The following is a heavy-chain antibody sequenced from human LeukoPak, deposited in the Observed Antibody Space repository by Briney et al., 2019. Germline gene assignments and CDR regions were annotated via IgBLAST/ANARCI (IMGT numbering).Heavy chain of an antibody. CDR1: GFTFSNHG. CDR2: ISYDGSNK. Sequence: PGGSLRLSCAASGFTFSNHGMHWVRQAPGKGLEWVAVISYDGSNKYYADSVKGRFTISRDNSKNTLYLQMNSLRAEDTAVYYCARAEYDFWSGYLDYWGQGTLVTVFS. V-gene: IGHV3-30*19. J-gene: IGHJ4*02. CDR3: ARAEYDFWSGYLDY. D-gene: IGHD3-3*01.